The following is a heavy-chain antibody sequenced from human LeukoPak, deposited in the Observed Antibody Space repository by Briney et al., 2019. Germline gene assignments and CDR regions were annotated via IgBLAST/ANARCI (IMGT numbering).Heavy chain of an antibody. Sequence: GVSLRLSCAASGFTFSNYAMSWVRQAPGKGLEWVSSMSGSGGSTYYADSVKGRFTISRDNSKNTLYLQMNNLRAEDTALYYCAKNQGQWLVPVDYWGQGTLVTVSS. D-gene: IGHD6-19*01. V-gene: IGHV3-23*01. CDR2: MSGSGGST. CDR3: AKNQGQWLVPVDY. J-gene: IGHJ4*02. CDR1: GFTFSNYA.